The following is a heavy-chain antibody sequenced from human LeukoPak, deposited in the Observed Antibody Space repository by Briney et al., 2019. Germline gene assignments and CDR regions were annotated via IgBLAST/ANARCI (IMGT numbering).Heavy chain of an antibody. V-gene: IGHV3-74*01. CDR3: AREAADYDFWSGSLDV. Sequence: GGSLRLSCAASGFTFISYWMHWVRQAPGKGLVWVSHINSDGSRTSYADSVKGRFTISRDNAKNSLYLQMNSLRAEDTAVYYCAREAADYDFWSGSLDVWGQGTTVTVSS. D-gene: IGHD3-3*01. CDR1: GFTFISYW. J-gene: IGHJ6*02. CDR2: INSDGSRT.